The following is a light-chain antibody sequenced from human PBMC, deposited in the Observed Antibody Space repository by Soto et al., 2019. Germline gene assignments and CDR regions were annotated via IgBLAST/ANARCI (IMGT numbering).Light chain of an antibody. V-gene: IGKV3-15*01. Sequence: EIVMTQSPATLSVSPGERATLSCRASQSVSSNLAWYQQKPGHPPRRLIYGASTRATGVPARFSGSGSGTEFSLSISSLQSEDFAVYYCQQYNNWPPWTFGQGTKVEIK. CDR2: GAS. CDR1: QSVSSN. CDR3: QQYNNWPPWT. J-gene: IGKJ1*01.